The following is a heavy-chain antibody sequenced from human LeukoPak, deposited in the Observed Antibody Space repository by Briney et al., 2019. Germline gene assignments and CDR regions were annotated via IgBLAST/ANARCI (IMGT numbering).Heavy chain of an antibody. CDR3: ARSSPFGYCSSTSCDQGAFDY. CDR1: GFTFSSYD. J-gene: IGHJ4*02. V-gene: IGHV3-13*05. CDR2: IGTAGDP. Sequence: GGSLRLSCAASGFTFSSYDMHWARQATGKGLEWVSAIGTAGDPYYPGSVKGRFTISRENAKNSLYLQMNSLRAGDTAVYYCARSSPFGYCSSTSCDQGAFDYWGQGTLVTVSS. D-gene: IGHD2-2*01.